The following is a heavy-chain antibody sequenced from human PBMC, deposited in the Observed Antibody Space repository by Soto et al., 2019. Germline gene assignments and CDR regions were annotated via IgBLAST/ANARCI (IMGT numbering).Heavy chain of an antibody. CDR2: IYYSGST. V-gene: IGHV4-59*01. Sequence: SETLSLTCTVSGGSISSYYWSWIRQPPGKGLEWIGYIYYSGSTNYNPSLKSRVTISVDTSKNQFSLKLSSVTAADTAVYYCARLLSATVTRLHAFDIWGQGTMVTVSS. D-gene: IGHD4-17*01. CDR3: ARLLSATVTRLHAFDI. CDR1: GGSISSYY. J-gene: IGHJ3*02.